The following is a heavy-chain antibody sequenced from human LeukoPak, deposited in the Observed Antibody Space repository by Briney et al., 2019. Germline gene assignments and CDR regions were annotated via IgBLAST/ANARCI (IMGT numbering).Heavy chain of an antibody. J-gene: IGHJ4*02. CDR1: GFTFNIYA. CDR3: ARSTKPIVATTFDY. D-gene: IGHD5-12*01. V-gene: IGHV3-23*01. Sequence: GGSLRLSCTASGFTFNIYAMSWVRQAPGKGLEWVSLISASGGSTYYADSVKGRFTISRDNSKNTLYLQMNSLRAEDTAIYYCARSTKPIVATTFDYWGQGTLVTVSS. CDR2: ISASGGST.